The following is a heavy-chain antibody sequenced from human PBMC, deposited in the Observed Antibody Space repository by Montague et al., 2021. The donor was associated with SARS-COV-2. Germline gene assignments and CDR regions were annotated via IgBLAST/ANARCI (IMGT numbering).Heavy chain of an antibody. J-gene: IGHJ4*02. Sequence: PALVKPTQTLTLTCTFSGFSLSKPGVYVGWIRQPPGKALECLAVIYWDDTKRYSPSLRSRLTITDDTSKNQVVLTMTNMDPVDAATYYCAHGIRGHYKPFDYWGQGALVTVSS. CDR3: AHGIRGHYKPFDY. V-gene: IGHV2-5*02. D-gene: IGHD1-1*01. CDR1: GFSLSKPGVY. CDR2: IYWDDTK.